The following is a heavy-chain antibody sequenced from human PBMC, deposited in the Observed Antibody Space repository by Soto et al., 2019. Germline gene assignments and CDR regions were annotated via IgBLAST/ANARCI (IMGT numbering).Heavy chain of an antibody. V-gene: IGHV4-59*08. CDR2: IYYRASH. CDR1: GGSISSYY. Sequence: SETLSLTCTVSGGSISSYYWSWIRQTPGKGLEWIGYIYYRASHNYITSLKSRVTISVDPPKSQFTLNLTSVTPADTSVYYCARHMRAVAAPLAYWGQGTVVTVSS. J-gene: IGHJ4*02. D-gene: IGHD6-19*01. CDR3: ARHMRAVAAPLAY.